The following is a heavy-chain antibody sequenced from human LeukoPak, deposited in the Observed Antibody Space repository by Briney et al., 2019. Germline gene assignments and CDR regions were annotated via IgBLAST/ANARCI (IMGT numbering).Heavy chain of an antibody. CDR3: ARDLGRYYYASGSYYSYYMDV. CDR2: INPNSGGT. V-gene: IGHV1-2*02. CDR1: GYTFTSYY. Sequence: RASVKVSCKASGYTFTSYYMHWVRQAPGQGLEWIGWINPNSGGTNYAQKFQSRVTMTRDTSISTAYMELSRLRSDDTAVYYCARDLGRYYYASGSYYSYYMDVWGKGTTVTVSS. D-gene: IGHD3-10*01. J-gene: IGHJ6*03.